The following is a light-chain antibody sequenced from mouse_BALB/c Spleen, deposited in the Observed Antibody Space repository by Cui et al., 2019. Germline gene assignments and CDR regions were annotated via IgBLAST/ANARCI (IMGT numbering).Light chain of an antibody. Sequence: DIKMTQSPASMYASLGERVTITCKASQDINSYLRWFQQKPVKSPKTLIYRANRLVDGVPSRFSGSGSGQDYSLTISSLEYEDIGIYYCLQYDEFPYTFGGGTKLEIK. CDR3: LQYDEFPYT. J-gene: IGKJ2*01. CDR1: QDINSY. CDR2: RAN. V-gene: IGKV14-111*01.